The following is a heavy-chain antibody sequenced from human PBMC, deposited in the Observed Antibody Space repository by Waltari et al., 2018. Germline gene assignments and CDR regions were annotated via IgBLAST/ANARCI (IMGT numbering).Heavy chain of an antibody. CDR1: GGSISSGSYY. J-gene: IGHJ3*02. D-gene: IGHD3-10*01. CDR3: ARAYYYGSGRAFDI. V-gene: IGHV4-61*09. CDR2: IYTSGST. Sequence: QVQLQESGPGLVKPSQTLSLTCTVSGGSISSGSYYWSWIRQPAGKGLEWIGYIYTSGSTNYNPSLKSRVTISVDTSKNQFSLKLSSVTAADTAVYYCARAYYYGSGRAFDIWGQGTMVTVSS.